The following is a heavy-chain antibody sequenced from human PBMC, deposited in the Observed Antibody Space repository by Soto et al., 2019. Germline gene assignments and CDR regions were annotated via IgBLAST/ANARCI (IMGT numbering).Heavy chain of an antibody. CDR3: VKMGRNWGAFDF. CDR2: IGGTDGDSDGVS. J-gene: IGHJ3*01. Sequence: VQLLESGGDLVQPGGSLRLSCVASGFILNNYAMSWVRQAPGKGLEWVSTIGGTDGDSDGVSWYEDSVKGRFTISRYSSANTVILHLANLIAEDSALYYFVKMGRNWGAFDFWGQGTTVIVSS. D-gene: IGHD7-27*01. V-gene: IGHV3-23*01. CDR1: GFILNNYA.